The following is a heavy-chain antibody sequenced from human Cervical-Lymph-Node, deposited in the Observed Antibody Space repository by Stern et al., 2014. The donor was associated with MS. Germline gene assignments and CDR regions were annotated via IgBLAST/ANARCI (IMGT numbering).Heavy chain of an antibody. V-gene: IGHV1-18*01. Sequence: QVQLEESGAEVKKPGASVKVSCKTSGYTFSKYGISWVRQAPGQGLEWMGWSSGHNDDTNYVEKFQGRVTMTTDTSTSTAYLELRSLRSDDTAVYYCARDPHIAVAGTGGGFDPWGQGTLVIVSS. CDR3: ARDPHIAVAGTGGGFDP. CDR1: GYTFSKYG. CDR2: SSGHNDDT. J-gene: IGHJ5*02. D-gene: IGHD6-19*01.